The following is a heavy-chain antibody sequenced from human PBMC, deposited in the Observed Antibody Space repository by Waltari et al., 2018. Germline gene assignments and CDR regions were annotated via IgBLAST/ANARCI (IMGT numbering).Heavy chain of an antibody. CDR2: IIPILGIA. CDR3: ARGGLGGSYHSNY. V-gene: IGHV1-69*04. CDR1: GGTFSSYA. Sequence: QVQLVQSGAEVKKPGSSVTVSCKASGGTFSSYAISWVRQAPGHGLARLGGIIPILGIANYAQKFQGRVTITADESTSTAYMELSSLRSEDTAVYYCARGGLGGSYHSNYWGQGTLVTVSS. D-gene: IGHD1-26*01. J-gene: IGHJ4*02.